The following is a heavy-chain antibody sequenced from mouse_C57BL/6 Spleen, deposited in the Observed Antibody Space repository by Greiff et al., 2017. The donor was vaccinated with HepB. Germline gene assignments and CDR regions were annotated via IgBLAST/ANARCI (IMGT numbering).Heavy chain of an antibody. CDR2: IRLKSDNYAT. CDR3: TDGNYLAWFAY. J-gene: IGHJ3*01. Sequence: EVKLVESGGGLVQPGGSMKLSCVASGFTFSNYWMNWVRQSPEKGLEWVAQIRLKSDNYATHYAVSVKGRFTISRDDSKSSVYLQMNNLRAEDTGIYYSTDGNYLAWFAYWGQGTLVTVSA. V-gene: IGHV6-3*01. D-gene: IGHD2-1*01. CDR1: GFTFSNYW.